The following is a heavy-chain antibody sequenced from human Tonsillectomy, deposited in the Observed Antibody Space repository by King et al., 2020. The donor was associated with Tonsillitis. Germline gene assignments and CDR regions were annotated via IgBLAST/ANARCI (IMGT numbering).Heavy chain of an antibody. V-gene: IGHV1-2*02. CDR1: GYSFTGYY. CDR3: AGDGDAFDI. CDR2: IKPNLGVT. J-gene: IGHJ3*02. Sequence: QLVQSGAEVKKPGASVKVSCKASGYSFTGYYMHWVRQAPGQGLEWMGGIKPNLGVTDYAQKFQGRGTQTRDTSISTAYMELTRLRSDDTAVYYCAGDGDAFDIWGQGTRVTVSS.